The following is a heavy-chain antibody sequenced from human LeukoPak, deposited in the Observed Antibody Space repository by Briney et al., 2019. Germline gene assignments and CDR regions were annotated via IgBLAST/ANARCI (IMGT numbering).Heavy chain of an antibody. J-gene: IGHJ4*02. CDR1: GFTFSSYA. D-gene: IGHD5/OR15-5a*01. CDR2: ISYDGSNK. V-gene: IGHV3-30*04. Sequence: PGGSLRLPCAASGFTFSSYAMHWVRQAPGKGLEWMAVISYDGSNKYYADSVKGRFTISRDNSKNTLYLQMNSLGAEDTAVYYCARARSVYDYWGQGTLVTVSS. CDR3: ARARSVYDY.